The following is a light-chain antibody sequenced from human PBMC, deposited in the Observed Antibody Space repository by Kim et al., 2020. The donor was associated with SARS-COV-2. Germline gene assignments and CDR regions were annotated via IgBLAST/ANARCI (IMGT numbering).Light chain of an antibody. CDR1: QSVNSD. J-gene: IGKJ2*01. CDR2: GAS. Sequence: VSPGERATLSCRASQSVNSDLAWYQQKPGQAPRLLMYGASTRAAGIPARFTGSGSETEFTLTISSLQSEDFAVYYCQQYNNWPSGTFGQGTKLEI. V-gene: IGKV3-15*01. CDR3: QQYNNWPSGT.